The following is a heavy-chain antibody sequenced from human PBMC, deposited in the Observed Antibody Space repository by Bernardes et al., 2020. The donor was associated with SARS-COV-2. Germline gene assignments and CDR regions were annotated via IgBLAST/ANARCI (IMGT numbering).Heavy chain of an antibody. CDR1: GFTFSSYS. CDR2: IGGSSATI. Sequence: GGSLRLSCAASGFTFSSYSMNWVRQAPGKGLEWLSYIGGSSATIYYADFVKGRFTISRDNAKNSLYLQMSSLRVEDTAVYYCARDYYGDYIIEHWGQGTLVTVSS. V-gene: IGHV3-48*04. D-gene: IGHD4-17*01. J-gene: IGHJ4*02. CDR3: ARDYYGDYIIEH.